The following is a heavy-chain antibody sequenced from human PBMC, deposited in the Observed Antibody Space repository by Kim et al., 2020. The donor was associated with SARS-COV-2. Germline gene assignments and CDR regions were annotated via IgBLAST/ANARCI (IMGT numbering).Heavy chain of an antibody. V-gene: IGHV3-23*01. J-gene: IGHJ4*02. D-gene: IGHD4-4*01. CDR3: AKVTTLTAPFYDY. Sequence: GGSLRLSCAASGVTFSSYALSWVRQAPGKGLEWVSRISASGGDTYYADSVQGRFTISRDNSQNALNLEMNSLRAEDTALYYCAKVTTLTAPFYDYWGQGTLVTVSS. CDR2: ISASGGDT. CDR1: GVTFSSYA.